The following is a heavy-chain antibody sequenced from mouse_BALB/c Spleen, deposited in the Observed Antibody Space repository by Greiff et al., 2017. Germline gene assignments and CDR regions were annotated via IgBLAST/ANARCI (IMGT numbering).Heavy chain of an antibody. Sequence: EVQRVESGGGLVKPGGSLKLSCAASGFAFSSYDMSWVRQTPEKRLEWVAYISSGGGSTYYPDTVKGRFTISRDNAKNTLYLQMSSLKSEDTAMYYCANSLLRLFAYWGQGTLVTVSA. CDR1: GFAFSSYD. V-gene: IGHV5-12-1*01. D-gene: IGHD1-2*01. J-gene: IGHJ3*01. CDR2: ISSGGGST. CDR3: ANSLLRLFAY.